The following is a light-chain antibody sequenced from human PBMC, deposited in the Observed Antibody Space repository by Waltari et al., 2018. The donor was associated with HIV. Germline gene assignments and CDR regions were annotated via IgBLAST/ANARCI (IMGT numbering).Light chain of an antibody. CDR3: QQANNFPHT. V-gene: IGKV1-12*01. J-gene: IGKJ2*01. Sequence: TQMLQLQSSVSASVGDGVPITCRASQSIGTSVAWYQQKPDRTPKLLIFEAARLQTGVPSRFSGSGSGTDFTLTITSLQPEDLATYYCQQANNFPHTFGQGT. CDR2: EAA. CDR1: QSIGTS.